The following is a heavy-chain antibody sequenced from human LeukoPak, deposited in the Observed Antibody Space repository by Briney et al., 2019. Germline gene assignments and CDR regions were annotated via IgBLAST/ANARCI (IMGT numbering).Heavy chain of an antibody. CDR1: GFTFSSYS. CDR2: ISSSSSYI. V-gene: IGHV3-21*01. Sequence: PGGSLRLSCAASGFTFSSYSINWVRQAPGEGLEWVSFISSSSSYIYYADSVKGRFTISRDNAKNSLYLQMNSLRAEDTAVYYCARGGFDWLPTVDYWGQGTLVTVSS. J-gene: IGHJ4*02. D-gene: IGHD3-9*01. CDR3: ARGGFDWLPTVDY.